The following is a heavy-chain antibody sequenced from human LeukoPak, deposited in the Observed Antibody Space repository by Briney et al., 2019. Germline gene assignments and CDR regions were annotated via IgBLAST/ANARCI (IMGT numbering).Heavy chain of an antibody. V-gene: IGHV3-48*04. D-gene: IGHD2-2*01. CDR1: GINFKSYS. CDR2: ISSTGRTI. J-gene: IGHJ5*02. Sequence: GGSLRLSCAASGINFKSYSMNWVRQAPGKGLEWLSYISSTGRTIYYADSVKGRFTISRDNAKNLLYLQVNSLRAEDTAVYYCAGVYCTSTSCSHWLDPWGQGTLVTVSS. CDR3: AGVYCTSTSCSHWLDP.